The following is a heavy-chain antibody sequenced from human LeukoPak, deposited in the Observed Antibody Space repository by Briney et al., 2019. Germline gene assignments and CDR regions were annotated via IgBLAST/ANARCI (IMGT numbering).Heavy chain of an antibody. CDR3: AKSQPILHYHGSGSYYYDY. CDR2: ISGSGGST. Sequence: GGSLRLSCAASGFTFSSYAMSWVRQAPGKGLEWVSAISGSGGSTYYADSVKGRFTISRDNSKNTLYPQMNSLRAEDTAVYYCAKSQPILHYHGSGSYYYDYWGQGTLVTVSS. D-gene: IGHD3-10*01. V-gene: IGHV3-23*01. J-gene: IGHJ4*02. CDR1: GFTFSSYA.